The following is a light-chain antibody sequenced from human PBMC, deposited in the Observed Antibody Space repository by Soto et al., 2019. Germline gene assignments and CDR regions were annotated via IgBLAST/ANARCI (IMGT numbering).Light chain of an antibody. CDR1: QSVNSF. CDR2: DAS. Sequence: EIVLTQSPATLSLSPGERATLSCRASQSVNSFLAWYQQKPDQAPRLLIYDASNRAPGIPARFSGSGSGTDFTLTISSLEPEDFALYYCQQRSGWPRTFGRGTNLEFK. J-gene: IGKJ2*01. CDR3: QQRSGWPRT. V-gene: IGKV3-11*01.